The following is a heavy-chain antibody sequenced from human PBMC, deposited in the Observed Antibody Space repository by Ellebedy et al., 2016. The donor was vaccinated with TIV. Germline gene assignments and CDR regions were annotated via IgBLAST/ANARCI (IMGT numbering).Heavy chain of an antibody. CDR3: ATARRDPLYYGVDV. V-gene: IGHV4-39*01. Sequence: MPSETLSLTCTVSGCSISSRTRYWGWFRQTPEKGLEWIGTVYFTGTTYYNPSLSSRITISADTSNNQFSLKLTSVNAADTAVYYLATARRDPLYYGVDVWGRGTTVTVSS. D-gene: IGHD6-13*01. CDR2: VYFTGTT. J-gene: IGHJ6*02. CDR1: GCSISSRTRY.